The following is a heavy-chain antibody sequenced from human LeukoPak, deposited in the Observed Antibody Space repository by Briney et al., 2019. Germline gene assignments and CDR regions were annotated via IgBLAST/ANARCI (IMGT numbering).Heavy chain of an antibody. CDR2: IYSGGST. CDR3: ARDRRGTTAASYYYYYGMDV. CDR1: GFTVSSNY. J-gene: IGHJ6*02. D-gene: IGHD2-2*01. V-gene: IGHV3-53*01. Sequence: GGSLRLSCAASGFTVSSNYMSWVRQAPGKGLEWVSVIYSGGSTYYADSVKGRFTNSRDNSKNTLYLQMNSLRAEDTAVYYCARDRRGTTAASYYYYYGMDVWGQGTTVTVSS.